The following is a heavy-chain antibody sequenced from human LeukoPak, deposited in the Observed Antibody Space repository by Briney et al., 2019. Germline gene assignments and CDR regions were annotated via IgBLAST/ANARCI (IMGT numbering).Heavy chain of an antibody. J-gene: IGHJ5*02. CDR1: GFTFSSYW. Sequence: GGSLRLSCAASGFTFSSYWMSWVRQAPGKGLEWVANIKRDGSEKYYVDSVKGRFTISRDNAKNSLYLQMNSLRAEDTAVYYCARDDCSSISCYHNWFDPWGQGTLVTVSS. V-gene: IGHV3-7*01. CDR3: ARDDCSSISCYHNWFDP. D-gene: IGHD2-2*01. CDR2: IKRDGSEK.